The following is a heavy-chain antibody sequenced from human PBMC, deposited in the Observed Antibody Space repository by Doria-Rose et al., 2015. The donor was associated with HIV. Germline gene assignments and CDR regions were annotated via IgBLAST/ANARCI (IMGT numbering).Heavy chain of an antibody. J-gene: IGHJ4*02. CDR1: GVSLSSPGMG. D-gene: IGHD6-13*01. V-gene: IGHV2-26*01. Sequence: QVTLKESGPVLVKPTETLTLTCTASGVSLSSPGMGVSWIRQPPGKALEWLAKLFSDDERSYKTSLKSRLTISRGTSKSQVVLTMTDMDPVDTATYYCARIKSSRWYHKYYFDFWGQGTLVIVSA. CDR2: LFSDDER. CDR3: ARIKSSRWYHKYYFDF.